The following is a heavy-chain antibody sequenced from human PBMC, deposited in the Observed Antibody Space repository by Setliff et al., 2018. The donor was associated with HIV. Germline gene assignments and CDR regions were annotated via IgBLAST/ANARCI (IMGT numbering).Heavy chain of an antibody. CDR3: ARVFPPIRGAPFGTPPGAFDI. CDR2: IYTSGST. D-gene: IGHD2-15*01. CDR1: GGSISSYY. Sequence: SETLSLTCTVSGGSISSYYWSWIRQPAGKGLEWIGRIYTSGSTIYNPSLRSRVTMSVDTSKSQFSLKLNSVAAADTAVYYCARVFPPIRGAPFGTPPGAFDIWGQGTMVTVSS. V-gene: IGHV4-4*07. J-gene: IGHJ3*02.